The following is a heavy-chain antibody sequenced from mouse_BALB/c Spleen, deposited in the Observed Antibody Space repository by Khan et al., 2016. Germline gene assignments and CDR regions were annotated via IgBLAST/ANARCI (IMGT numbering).Heavy chain of an antibody. CDR2: ISYSGNS. CDR3: ARLMITGWFAY. D-gene: IGHD2-4*01. J-gene: IGHJ3*01. V-gene: IGHV3-2*02. Sequence: EVQLQESGPGLVKPSQSLSLTCTVTGYSITSDYAWNWIRQFPGNKLEWMGYISYSGNSSNNPSLKSRFSITRDTSKNQFILQLNSVTTEYTATYYCARLMITGWFAYWCQGTLVTVSA. CDR1: GYSITSDYA.